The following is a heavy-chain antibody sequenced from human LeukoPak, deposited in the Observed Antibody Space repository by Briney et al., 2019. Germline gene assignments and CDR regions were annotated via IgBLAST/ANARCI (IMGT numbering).Heavy chain of an antibody. CDR2: IKQDGSEK. Sequence: GGSLRLSCAASAFTFSNYWMSWVCQAPGKGLEWVANIKQDGSEKYYVDSVKGRFTISRDNAKNSLYLQMNSLRAEDTAVYYCARDITRKGNWITSIDYWGQGTLVTVSS. CDR1: AFTFSNYW. J-gene: IGHJ4*02. V-gene: IGHV3-7*01. D-gene: IGHD1-20*01. CDR3: ARDITRKGNWITSIDY.